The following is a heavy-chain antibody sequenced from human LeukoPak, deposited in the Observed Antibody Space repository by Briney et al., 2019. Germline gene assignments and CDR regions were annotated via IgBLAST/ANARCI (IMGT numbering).Heavy chain of an antibody. CDR3: AREQVRYYDRSGTPDY. Sequence: ASVKVSCKASGGTFSSYAISWVRQAPGQGLEWMGRIIPILGIANYAQKFQGRVTITADKSTSTAYMELSSLRSDDTAVYYCAREQVRYYDRSGTPDYWGQGTLVTVSS. CDR2: IIPILGIA. V-gene: IGHV1-69*04. D-gene: IGHD3-22*01. CDR1: GGTFSSYA. J-gene: IGHJ4*02.